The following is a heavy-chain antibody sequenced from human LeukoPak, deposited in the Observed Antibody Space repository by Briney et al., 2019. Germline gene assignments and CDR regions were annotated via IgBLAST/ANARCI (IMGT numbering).Heavy chain of an antibody. CDR3: TTWVGAHFDF. CDR2: IWYDGSNK. Sequence: GGSLRLSCAASGFTFSSYGMHWVRQAPGKGLEWVAVIWYDGSNKYYADSVMGRFTISRDNSKNTLYLQMNSLRAEDAAVYFCTTWVGAHFDFWGQGTLVTVSS. J-gene: IGHJ4*02. CDR1: GFTFSSYG. D-gene: IGHD1-26*01. V-gene: IGHV3-33*01.